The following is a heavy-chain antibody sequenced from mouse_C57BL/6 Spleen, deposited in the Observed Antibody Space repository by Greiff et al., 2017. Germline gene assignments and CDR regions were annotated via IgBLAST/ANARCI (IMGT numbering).Heavy chain of an antibody. CDR3: ARSIYYDYDRFAY. J-gene: IGHJ3*01. V-gene: IGHV14-2*01. CDR1: GFNIKDYY. Sequence: VQLQQSGAELVKPGASVKLSCTASGFNIKDYYMHWVKQRTEQGLEWIGRIDPADGETKSAPKFQGKATITADTSSNTAYLQLSSLTSEDTAVYYYARSIYYDYDRFAYWGQGTLVTVSA. CDR2: IDPADGET. D-gene: IGHD2-4*01.